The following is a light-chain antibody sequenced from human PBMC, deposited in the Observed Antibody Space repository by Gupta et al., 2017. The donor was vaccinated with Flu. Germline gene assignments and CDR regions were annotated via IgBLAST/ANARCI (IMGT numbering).Light chain of an antibody. CDR1: QGIGND. CDR2: TAS. Sequence: ASVGDRITITCRASQGIGNDLGWYQQKPGKAPKRLIFTASSLESGVPPRFTGRGSGTEFTLTISGLQPEDFATYYCLQHNKYPLTFGGGTKVEIK. CDR3: LQHNKYPLT. V-gene: IGKV1-17*01. J-gene: IGKJ4*01.